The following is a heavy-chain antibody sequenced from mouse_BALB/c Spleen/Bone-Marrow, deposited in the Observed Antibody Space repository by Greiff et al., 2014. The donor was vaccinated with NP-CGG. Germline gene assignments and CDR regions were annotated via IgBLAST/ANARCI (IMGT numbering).Heavy chain of an antibody. CDR1: GYTFTNYW. D-gene: IGHD1-2*01. CDR3: ARYRLRHLAY. J-gene: IGHJ3*01. V-gene: IGHV1-63*02. CDR2: IYPGGDYT. Sequence: QVQLKHSGADLVRPGTSVKMSCKAAGYTFTNYWIGWVKQRPGQGLEWIGDIYPGGDYTKYNEKFKGKATLTADTSSSTAYMQLSSPTSEDSAIYYCARYRLRHLAYWGQGTLVTVSA.